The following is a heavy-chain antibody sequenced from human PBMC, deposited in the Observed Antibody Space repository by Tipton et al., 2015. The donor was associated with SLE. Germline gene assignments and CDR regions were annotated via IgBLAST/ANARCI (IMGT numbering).Heavy chain of an antibody. D-gene: IGHD3-22*01. J-gene: IGHJ4*02. V-gene: IGHV4-4*07. CDR1: GGSISGYY. CDR2: IYTSAST. Sequence: TLSLTCTVSGGSISGYYWSWVRQPAGKGLEWIGRIYTSASTIYNPSLKSRVTLSSDTPKNQFSLRVRSVTAADTAVYYCARDGPDTSGYYLDYWGQGTLVTVSS. CDR3: ARDGPDTSGYYLDY.